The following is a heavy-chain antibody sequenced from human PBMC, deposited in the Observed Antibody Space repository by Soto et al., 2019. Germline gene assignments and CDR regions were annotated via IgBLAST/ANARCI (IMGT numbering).Heavy chain of an antibody. D-gene: IGHD1-26*01. J-gene: IGHJ3*01. CDR3: ARGADYRWVV. Sequence: QVQLQESGPGLVKPSGTLSLTCAVSGDSVSTYYWWSWVRQPPGMGLEWIGEISHSGSTNYIPSLKSRVTMSVDKSKNQISLNLSSVSAADTAVYYCARGADYRWVVWGQGTMVTVSS. V-gene: IGHV4-4*02. CDR1: GDSVSTYYW. CDR2: ISHSGST.